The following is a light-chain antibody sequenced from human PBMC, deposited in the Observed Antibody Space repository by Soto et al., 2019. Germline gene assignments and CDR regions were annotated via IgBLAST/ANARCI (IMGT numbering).Light chain of an antibody. CDR3: QQRSNWPRT. V-gene: IGKV3-11*01. CDR2: DAS. Sequence: EIVLTQSPAALSLSPGDTATLSCRASQSVSSYLAWYQQKPGQAPRLLIYDASNRATGLPARFSGGWSGTDFTRTIGSLEPEDFAGYYCQQRSNWPRTFGQGTKVEIK. J-gene: IGKJ2*01. CDR1: QSVSSY.